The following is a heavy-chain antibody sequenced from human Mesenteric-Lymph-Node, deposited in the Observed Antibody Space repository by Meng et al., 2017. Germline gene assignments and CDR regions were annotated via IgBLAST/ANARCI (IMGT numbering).Heavy chain of an antibody. V-gene: IGHV4-39*01. CDR3: ARHGRGWFDP. J-gene: IGHJ5*02. CDR2: IYHSGST. CDR1: GGSHSSNRSS. D-gene: IGHD3-10*01. Sequence: SVPGLVRPSATVSLTLTGHGGSHSSNRSSCDWVRQPPGQGWELIGAIYHSGSTSYNPSLQSRVTMFVDTSQNQFSLKLSSVTAEDTAVYYCARHGRGWFDPWGQGTLVTVSS.